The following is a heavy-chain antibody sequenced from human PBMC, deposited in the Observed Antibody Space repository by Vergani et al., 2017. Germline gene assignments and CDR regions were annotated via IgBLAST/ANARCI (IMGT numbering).Heavy chain of an antibody. D-gene: IGHD3-10*01. CDR2: IHHSGDT. V-gene: IGHV4-38-2*01. CDR3: ARRRGSGGFFPSSYFYGMDV. CDR1: DSSIMTNPY. J-gene: IGHJ6*02. Sequence: QVQLQESGPGLVKPSETLTLTCDVSDSSIMTNPYWGWFRQSPGKGLEWIGCIHHSGDTHYNSSLKSRVSISIVSSSKFSLSLTSVTAADTAICYCARRRGSGGFFPSSYFYGMDVWGHGTTVTVSS.